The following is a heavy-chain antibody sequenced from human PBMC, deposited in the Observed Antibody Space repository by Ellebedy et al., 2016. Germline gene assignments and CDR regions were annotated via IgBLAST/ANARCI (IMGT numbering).Heavy chain of an antibody. D-gene: IGHD3-3*01. CDR1: GGSFSGYY. CDR2: INHSGST. J-gene: IGHJ5*02. Sequence: SETLSLTXAVYGGSFSGYYWSWIRQPPGKGLEWIGEINHSGSTNYNPSLKSRVTISVDTSKNQFSLKLSSVTAADTAVYYCARMYDFWSGYYGSYNWFDPWGQGTLVTVSS. CDR3: ARMYDFWSGYYGSYNWFDP. V-gene: IGHV4-34*01.